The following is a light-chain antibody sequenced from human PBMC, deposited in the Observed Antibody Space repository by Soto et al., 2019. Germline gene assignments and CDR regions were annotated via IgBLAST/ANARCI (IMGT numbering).Light chain of an antibody. CDR1: LSINRW. V-gene: IGKV1-5*03. Sequence: DIQMTQAPSTLPASVGVRVTITYRASLSINRWLAWYPQKPGKATKLQIYKTSSLESGVPSRFSGSGSGTEFTLSMSSLQPDDFATYYCQQYNSMITFGQGTRLEIK. J-gene: IGKJ5*01. CDR2: KTS. CDR3: QQYNSMIT.